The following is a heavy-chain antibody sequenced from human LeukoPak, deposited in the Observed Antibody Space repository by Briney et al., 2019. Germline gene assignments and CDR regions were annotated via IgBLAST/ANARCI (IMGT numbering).Heavy chain of an antibody. Sequence: GGSLTLSCAASGFTFSSYAMSWVRQAPGKGLEWVSDISGSGGSTHYADSVKGRFTISRDNSKNTLSLQMNSPRAEDTALYYCAKGSTWYYHMDVWGQGTTVTVSS. J-gene: IGHJ6*02. CDR3: AKGSTWYYHMDV. D-gene: IGHD2-2*01. CDR1: GFTFSSYA. CDR2: ISGSGGST. V-gene: IGHV3-23*01.